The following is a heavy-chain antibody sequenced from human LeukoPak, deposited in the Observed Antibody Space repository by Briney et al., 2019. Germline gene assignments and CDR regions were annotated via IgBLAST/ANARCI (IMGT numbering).Heavy chain of an antibody. CDR3: VESTRGRRTGSSYFAP. Sequence: SGPTLVKPTQTLTLTCSLSDSALTTSGVGVGWIRQPPGKALEWLALIYWDDEKCYNPSLNSRVTITRDTSKTQVVLTMTDMDPVDTATYFCVESTRGRRTGSSYFAPWGHGILVTVSS. CDR1: DSALTTSGVG. D-gene: IGHD1-1*01. V-gene: IGHV2-5*02. J-gene: IGHJ5*02. CDR2: IYWDDEK.